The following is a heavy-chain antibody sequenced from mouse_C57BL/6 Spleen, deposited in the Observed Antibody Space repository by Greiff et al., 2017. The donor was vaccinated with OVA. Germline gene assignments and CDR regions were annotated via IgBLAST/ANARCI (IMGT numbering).Heavy chain of an antibody. J-gene: IGHJ4*01. D-gene: IGHD1-1*01. Sequence: QVQLQQSGPELVKPGASVKISCKASGYAFSSSWVNWVKQRPGKGLEWIGRIYPGDGDTNYNGKFKGKATLTADKSSSTAYMQLSSLTSEDSAVYFAARGPYYYGSSYDYAMDYWGQGTSVTVSS. CDR1: GYAFSSSW. CDR3: ARGPYYYGSSYDYAMDY. V-gene: IGHV1-82*01. CDR2: IYPGDGDT.